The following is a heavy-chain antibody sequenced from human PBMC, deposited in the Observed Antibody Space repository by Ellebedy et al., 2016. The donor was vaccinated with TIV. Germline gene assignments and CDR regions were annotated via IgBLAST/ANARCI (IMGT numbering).Heavy chain of an antibody. J-gene: IGHJ4*02. CDR1: GYTFSSYH. Sequence: AASVKVSCKASGYTFSSYHMYWVRQAPGQGLEWMGIINPSGGSTEYAPKFQGRLTMTRDTSTSTVYMELRSLRSDDPAVYYCARVAITTPGTDYWGQGTLVTVSS. V-gene: IGHV1-46*01. D-gene: IGHD6-13*01. CDR2: INPSGGST. CDR3: ARVAITTPGTDY.